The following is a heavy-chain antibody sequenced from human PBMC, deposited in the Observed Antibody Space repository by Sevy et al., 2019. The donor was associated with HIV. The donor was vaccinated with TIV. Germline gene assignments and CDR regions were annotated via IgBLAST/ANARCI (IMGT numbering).Heavy chain of an antibody. V-gene: IGHV3-74*01. D-gene: IGHD5-18*01. J-gene: IGHJ6*02. CDR3: ERDAFVDTAMDSTGTYYYYYGMDV. CDR2: INSDGSST. CDR1: GFTFSSYW. Sequence: GGSLRLSCAASGFTFSSYWMHWVRQAPGKGLVWVSRINSDGSSTSYADSVKGRFTISRDNAKNTLYLQMNSLRAEDTAVYYCERDAFVDTAMDSTGTYYYYYGMDVWGQGTTVTVSS.